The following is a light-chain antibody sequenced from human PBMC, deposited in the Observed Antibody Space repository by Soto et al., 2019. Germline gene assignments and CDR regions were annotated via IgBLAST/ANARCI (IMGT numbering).Light chain of an antibody. CDR2: DAS. V-gene: IGKV3-11*01. J-gene: IGKJ5*01. Sequence: EIVLTQSPATLSLSPGERATLSCRASQSVSSYLAWYQQKPGQAPRLLIYDASNRATGVPARFRGSGSGTDFTLTISSLAPEDFAVYYWQQRSNWPSLTFGQGTRLEIK. CDR1: QSVSSY. CDR3: QQRSNWPSLT.